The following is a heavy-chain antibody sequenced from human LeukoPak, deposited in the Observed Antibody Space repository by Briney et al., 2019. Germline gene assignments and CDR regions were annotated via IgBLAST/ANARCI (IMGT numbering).Heavy chain of an antibody. CDR3: ARLTSGHFDY. D-gene: IGHD3-10*01. Sequence: PSETLSLTCTVSGGSVSSGSYYWSWIRQPPGKGLEWIGYIYYSGSTNYNPSLKSRVTISADTSKNQFSLKLSSVTAADTAVYYCARLTSGHFDYWGQGTLVTVSS. CDR1: GGSVSSGSYY. J-gene: IGHJ4*02. CDR2: IYYSGST. V-gene: IGHV4-61*01.